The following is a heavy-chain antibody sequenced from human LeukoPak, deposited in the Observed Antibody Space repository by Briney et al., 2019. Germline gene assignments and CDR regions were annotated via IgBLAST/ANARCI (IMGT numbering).Heavy chain of an antibody. CDR3: ARDRPDSSSFDP. D-gene: IGHD6-13*01. Sequence: SETLSLTCTVSGGSISSYYWSWIRQPPGKGLEWIGYIYYSGSTNYNPSLKSRVTISVDTSKNQFSLKLSSVTAADTAVYYCARDRPDSSSFDPWGRGTLVTVSS. CDR1: GGSISSYY. CDR2: IYYSGST. V-gene: IGHV4-59*01. J-gene: IGHJ2*01.